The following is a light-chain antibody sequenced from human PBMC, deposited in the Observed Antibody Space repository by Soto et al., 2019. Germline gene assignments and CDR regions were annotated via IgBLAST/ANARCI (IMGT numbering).Light chain of an antibody. V-gene: IGKV3-15*01. Sequence: EIVMTQSPATLSVSPGERATLSCRASQSVSSNLAWYQQKPGQAPRLLIYGASTRATGIPVRFSGSGSGTAFTLTIISLLSEGFAFYYCQQYNNWPWTFGQGTKVEIK. CDR3: QQYNNWPWT. CDR1: QSVSSN. J-gene: IGKJ1*01. CDR2: GAS.